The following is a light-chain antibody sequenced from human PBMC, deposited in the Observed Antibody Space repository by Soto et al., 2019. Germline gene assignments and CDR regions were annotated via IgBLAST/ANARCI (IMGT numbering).Light chain of an antibody. CDR1: DIGTKS. CDR3: HLWDNTSDQPV. Sequence: SYELTQPPSVSVTPGQTARIRCGGNDIGTKSVHWYQQKPDQSPVLVVYDDSDRPSGIPERFSGSNSGNAATLTISRVEAGDEADYYCHLWDNTSDQPVFGGGTKLTVL. CDR2: DDS. V-gene: IGLV3-21*02. J-gene: IGLJ2*01.